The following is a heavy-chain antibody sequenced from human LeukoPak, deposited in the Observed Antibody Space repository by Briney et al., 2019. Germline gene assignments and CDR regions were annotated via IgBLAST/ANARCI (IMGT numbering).Heavy chain of an antibody. V-gene: IGHV1-8*01. D-gene: IGHD1-1*01. CDR1: GYTFTSYD. Sequence: ASVKVSCKASGYTFTSYDMTWVRQATGQGLEWMGWMSPNSGNTGYAQKFQGRVTMTWNTSISTIYMELSSLRSEDTAVYYRARGETTIDLWGQGTLVTVSS. CDR2: MSPNSGNT. J-gene: IGHJ4*02. CDR3: ARGETTIDL.